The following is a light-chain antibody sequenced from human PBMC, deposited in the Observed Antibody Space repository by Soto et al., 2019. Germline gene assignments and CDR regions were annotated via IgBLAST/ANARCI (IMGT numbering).Light chain of an antibody. Sequence: QTVATQPPSASASLGASVTLTCNLSSGYSNYKVDWYQQRPGKGPRFVMRVGTGGLVGSKGDGIPDRFSVLGSGLNRYLTINNIQEEDESDFHCAADHGRGSNVAVVFGGGTKLTVL. CDR2: VGTGGLVG. CDR1: SGYSNYK. V-gene: IGLV9-49*01. J-gene: IGLJ2*01. CDR3: AADHGRGSNVAVV.